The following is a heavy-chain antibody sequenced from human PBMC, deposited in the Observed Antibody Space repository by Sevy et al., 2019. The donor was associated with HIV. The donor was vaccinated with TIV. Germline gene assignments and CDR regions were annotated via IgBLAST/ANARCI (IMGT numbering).Heavy chain of an antibody. CDR3: ARAGRYGSGGAALNWFDP. D-gene: IGHD6-6*01. Sequence: SETLSLTCTVSGGSISSGVYYWSWIRQHPGKGLEWIGYIYYSGSTYYNPSLKSRVTISVDTSKNQFSLKLSSVTVADTAVYYCARAGRYGSGGAALNWFDPWGQGTLVTVSS. J-gene: IGHJ5*02. V-gene: IGHV4-31*03. CDR2: IYYSGST. CDR1: GGSISSGVYY.